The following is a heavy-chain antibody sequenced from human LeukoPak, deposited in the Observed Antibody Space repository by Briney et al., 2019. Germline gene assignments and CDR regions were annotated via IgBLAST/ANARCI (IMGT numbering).Heavy chain of an antibody. Sequence: ASVKVSCKASGGTFSSYAISWVRQAPGQGLEWMGGIIPIFGTANYAQKFQGRVTITADESTSTAYMELSSLRSEDTAVYYCAREGALDYVWGTRLDYWGQGTLVTVSS. V-gene: IGHV1-69*13. J-gene: IGHJ4*02. D-gene: IGHD3-16*01. CDR2: IIPIFGTA. CDR1: GGTFSSYA. CDR3: AREGALDYVWGTRLDY.